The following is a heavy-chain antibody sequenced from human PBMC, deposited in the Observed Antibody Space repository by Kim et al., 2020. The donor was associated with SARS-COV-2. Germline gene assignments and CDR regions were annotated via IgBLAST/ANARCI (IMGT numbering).Heavy chain of an antibody. D-gene: IGHD6-19*01. CDR3: AKDFGSGWYDPLGY. V-gene: IGHV3-30*18. Sequence: GGSLRLSCAASGFTFSSYGMHWVRQAPGKGLEWVAVISYDGSNKYYADSVKGRFTISRDNSKNTLYLQMNSLRAEDTAVYYCAKDFGSGWYDPLGYWGQGTLVTVSS. CDR1: GFTFSSYG. CDR2: ISYDGSNK. J-gene: IGHJ4*02.